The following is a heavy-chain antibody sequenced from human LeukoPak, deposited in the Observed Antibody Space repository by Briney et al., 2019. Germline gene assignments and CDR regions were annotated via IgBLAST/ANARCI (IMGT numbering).Heavy chain of an antibody. D-gene: IGHD3-22*01. CDR2: ISWNSGSI. J-gene: IGHJ4*02. Sequence: GRSLRLSCAASGFTFDDYAMHWVRQAPGKGLEWVSGISWNSGSIGYADSVKGRFTISRDNAKNSLYLQMNSLRAEDTALYYCAKDIGEDYYDSSGYFDYWGQGTLVTVSS. CDR3: AKDIGEDYYDSSGYFDY. CDR1: GFTFDDYA. V-gene: IGHV3-9*01.